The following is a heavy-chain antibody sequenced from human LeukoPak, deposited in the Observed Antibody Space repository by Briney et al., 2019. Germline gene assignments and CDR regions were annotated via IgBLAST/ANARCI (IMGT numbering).Heavy chain of an antibody. Sequence: GESLKISCKGSGYSFTSYWIGWVRQMPGKGLEWMGIIYPGDSDTRYSPSFQGQVTISADKSISTACLQWSSLKASDTAMYYCARQAASDDYGYYFDYWGQGTLVTVSS. J-gene: IGHJ4*02. D-gene: IGHD4-17*01. V-gene: IGHV5-51*01. CDR1: GYSFTSYW. CDR3: ARQAASDDYGYYFDY. CDR2: IYPGDSDT.